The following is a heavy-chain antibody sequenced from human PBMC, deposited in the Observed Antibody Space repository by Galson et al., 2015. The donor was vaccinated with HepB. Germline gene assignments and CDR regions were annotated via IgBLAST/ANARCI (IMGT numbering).Heavy chain of an antibody. V-gene: IGHV3-33*08. D-gene: IGHD2-2*01. Sequence: SLRLSCAASGFTFSSYGMHWVRQAPGKGLEWVAVIWYDGSNKYYADSVKGRFTISRDNSKNTLYLQMNSLRAEDTAVYYCARDCSSTSCYRTGLYYYYGMDVWGQGTTVTVSS. CDR1: GFTFSSYG. CDR2: IWYDGSNK. J-gene: IGHJ6*02. CDR3: ARDCSSTSCYRTGLYYYYGMDV.